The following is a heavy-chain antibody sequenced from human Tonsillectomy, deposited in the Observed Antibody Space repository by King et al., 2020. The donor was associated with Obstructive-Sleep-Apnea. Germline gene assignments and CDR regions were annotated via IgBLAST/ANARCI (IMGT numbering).Heavy chain of an antibody. Sequence: QLVQSGGGLVQPGRSLRLSCAASGFTFDDYAMHWVRQAPGKGLEWVSGISWNSGSIGYADAVRGRFTISRDNAKNSLYLQMNSLRAEDTALYYCAKAEGCSSTSCYRTWGAFDIWGQGTMVTVSS. V-gene: IGHV3-9*01. CDR3: AKAEGCSSTSCYRTWGAFDI. CDR2: ISWNSGSI. CDR1: GFTFDDYA. D-gene: IGHD2-2*01. J-gene: IGHJ3*02.